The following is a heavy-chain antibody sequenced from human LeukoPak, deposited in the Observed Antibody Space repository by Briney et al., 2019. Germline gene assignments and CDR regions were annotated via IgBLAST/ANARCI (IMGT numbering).Heavy chain of an antibody. CDR3: ARDVAGGVAY. CDR1: GFTFSSYS. J-gene: IGHJ4*02. V-gene: IGHV3-21*01. D-gene: IGHD3-16*01. Sequence: AGGSLRLSCAASGFTFSSYSMNWVRQAPGKGLEWVSSISSSSSYIYYADSVRGRFTISRDNAKNSLYLQMNSLRAEDTAVYYCARDVAGGVAYWGQGTLVTVSS. CDR2: ISSSSSYI.